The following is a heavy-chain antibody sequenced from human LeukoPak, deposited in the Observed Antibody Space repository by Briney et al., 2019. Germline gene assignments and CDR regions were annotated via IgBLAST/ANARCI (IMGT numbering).Heavy chain of an antibody. CDR1: GGSFSGYY. CDR3: ASVRVVPAARDYYYMDV. Sequence: PSETLSLTCAVYGGSFSGYYWSWIRQPPGKGLEWIGEINHSGSTNYNPSLKSRVTISVDTSKNQFSLKLSSVTAADTAVYYCASVRVVPAARDYYYMDVWGKGTTVTVSS. D-gene: IGHD2-2*01. J-gene: IGHJ6*03. V-gene: IGHV4-34*01. CDR2: INHSGST.